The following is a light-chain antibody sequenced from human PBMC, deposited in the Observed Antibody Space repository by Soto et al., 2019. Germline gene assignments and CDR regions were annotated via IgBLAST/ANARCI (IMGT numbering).Light chain of an antibody. CDR1: IREVGSYSY. CDR2: EGS. V-gene: IGLV2-14*01. J-gene: IGLJ1*01. Sequence: QPAPTYPAPGSQSPRQSITISCTRSIREVGSYSYGSWYQQQAGKAPRRMIYEGSNRPSGVSSRFSGSKSGNTASLTISGLQAEDEADYYSSSYTSSSTVFGTGTKVTVL. CDR3: SSYTSSSTV.